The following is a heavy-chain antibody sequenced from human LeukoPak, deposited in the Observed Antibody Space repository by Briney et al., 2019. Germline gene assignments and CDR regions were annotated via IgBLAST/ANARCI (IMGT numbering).Heavy chain of an antibody. CDR3: ARIYYGGNPGDY. CDR2: IYYSGST. CDR1: GGSISSYY. D-gene: IGHD4-23*01. V-gene: IGHV4-59*12. J-gene: IGHJ4*02. Sequence: SETLSLTCTVSGGSISSYYWSWIRQPPGKGLEWIGYIYYSGSTNYNPSLKSRVTISVDTSKNQFSLKLSSVTAADTAVYYCARIYYGGNPGDYWGQGTLVTVSS.